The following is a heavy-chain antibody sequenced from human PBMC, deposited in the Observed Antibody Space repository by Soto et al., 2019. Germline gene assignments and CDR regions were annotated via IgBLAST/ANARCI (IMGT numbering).Heavy chain of an antibody. CDR1: GGSISSGGYS. Sequence: QLQLQESGSGLVRPSQTLSLTCAVSGGSISSGGYSWNWIRQPPGKGLEWIGYIYHSGSTLYNPSLKSRVTITVDKSNNQFSLKLSSLAAADTAVHYCARDQLEGNWFDPWGQGTLVTVSS. CDR3: ARDQLEGNWFDP. V-gene: IGHV4-30-2*01. D-gene: IGHD1-1*01. J-gene: IGHJ5*02. CDR2: IYHSGST.